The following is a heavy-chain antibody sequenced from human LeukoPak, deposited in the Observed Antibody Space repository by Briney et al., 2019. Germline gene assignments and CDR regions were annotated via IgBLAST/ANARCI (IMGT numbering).Heavy chain of an antibody. J-gene: IGHJ5*02. CDR1: GGSFSGYY. CDR2: INHSGST. D-gene: IGHD3-3*01. Sequence: SETLSLTCAVYGGSFSGYYWSWIRQPPAKGLAWIGEINHSGSTNYNPSLKSRVTISVDTSKHQFSLKLSSVTAADTAVYYCARGGTIFGVVLFDPWGQGTLVTVSS. CDR3: ARGGTIFGVVLFDP. V-gene: IGHV4-34*01.